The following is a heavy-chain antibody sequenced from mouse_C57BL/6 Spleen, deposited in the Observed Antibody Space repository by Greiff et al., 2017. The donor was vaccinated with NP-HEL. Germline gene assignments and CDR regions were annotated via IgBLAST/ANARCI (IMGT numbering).Heavy chain of an antibody. CDR3: ASNYDYEAY. CDR1: GYSFTSYY. J-gene: IGHJ3*01. CDR2: IYPGSGNT. D-gene: IGHD2-4*01. V-gene: IGHV1-66*01. Sequence: QVQLQQSGPELVKPGASVKISCKASGYSFTSYYIHWVKQRPGQGLEWIGWIYPGSGNTKYNEKFKGKATLTADKSSSTAYMQLSSLTSEDSAVYYCASNYDYEAYWGQGTLVTVSA.